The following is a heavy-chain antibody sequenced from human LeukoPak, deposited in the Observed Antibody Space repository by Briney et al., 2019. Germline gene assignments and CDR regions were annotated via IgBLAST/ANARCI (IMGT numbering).Heavy chain of an antibody. D-gene: IGHD3-10*01. V-gene: IGHV1-69*04. J-gene: IGHJ3*02. CDR3: ARRGDSFDAFDI. Sequence: SVKVSCKASGGTFSSHAINWVRQAPGQGLEWMGRFISILGIADYAQKFQGRVTITADKSTSTAYMELSGLRSEDTAVYYCARRGDSFDAFDIWGQGTMVTVSS. CDR1: GGTFSSHA. CDR2: FISILGIA.